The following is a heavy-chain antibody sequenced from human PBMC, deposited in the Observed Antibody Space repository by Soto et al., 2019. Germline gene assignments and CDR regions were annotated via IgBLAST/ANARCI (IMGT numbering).Heavy chain of an antibody. CDR3: ARDSGSYYFDY. V-gene: IGHV4-59*01. Sequence: PSETLSLTCTFSGGSISSYYWSWIRQPPGKGLEWIGYIYYSGSTNYNPSLKSRVTISVDTSKNQFSLKLSSVTAADMAVYYCARDSGSYYFDYWGQGTLVTVSS. D-gene: IGHD6-25*01. J-gene: IGHJ4*02. CDR1: GGSISSYY. CDR2: IYYSGST.